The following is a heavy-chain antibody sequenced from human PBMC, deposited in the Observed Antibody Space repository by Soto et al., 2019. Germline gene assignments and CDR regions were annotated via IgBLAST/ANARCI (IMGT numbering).Heavy chain of an antibody. V-gene: IGHV3-15*07. CDR3: TAFMGAFRD. CDR1: GFTFKDAG. D-gene: IGHD1-26*01. J-gene: IGHJ4*02. Sequence: QLVESGGGLVKPGGSLRLSCAASGFTFKDAGMNWVRQAPGKGLEWVGRIQSKTDGGTTDYAAPVRGRFTLSRDDSENTLFLQMDSLKTDDTAVYYCTAFMGAFRDCGPGTPVTVSS. CDR2: IQSKTDGGTT.